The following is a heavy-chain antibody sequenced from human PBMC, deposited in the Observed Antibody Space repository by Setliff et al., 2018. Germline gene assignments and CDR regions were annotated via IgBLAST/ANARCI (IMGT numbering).Heavy chain of an antibody. V-gene: IGHV4-61*09. CDR2: IDPSGNT. CDR1: GGSISSGSNY. CDR3: VTAASARSRWYDMGWFDP. J-gene: IGHJ5*02. D-gene: IGHD3-22*01. Sequence: PSETLSLTCTVSGGSISSGSNYWSWIRQPAGRGLEWIGHIDPSGNTNYHPSLKSRVTISVDTSKNQFSLKLSSVTAADTAVYYCVTAASARSRWYDMGWFDPWGQGTLVTVS.